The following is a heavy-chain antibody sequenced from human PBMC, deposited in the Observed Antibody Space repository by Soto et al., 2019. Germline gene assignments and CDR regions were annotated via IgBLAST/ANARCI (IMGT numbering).Heavy chain of an antibody. D-gene: IGHD6-19*01. Sequence: QVQLQQSGPGLVKPSQTLSLTCAISGDSVSSNSAAWNWIRQSPSRGLDWLGRTYYRSKWYNDYAVSVKSRITIKPDTSKNQFSLQLNSVTPEDTAVDYCARALRQYAVAGTDDAFDIWGQGTMVTVSS. V-gene: IGHV6-1*01. J-gene: IGHJ3*02. CDR3: ARALRQYAVAGTDDAFDI. CDR2: TYYRSKWYN. CDR1: GDSVSSNSAA.